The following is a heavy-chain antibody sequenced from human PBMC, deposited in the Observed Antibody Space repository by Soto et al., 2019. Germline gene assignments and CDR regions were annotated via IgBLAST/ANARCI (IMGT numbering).Heavy chain of an antibody. D-gene: IGHD6-6*01. CDR3: ARGAEQLIDY. Sequence: QVQLQQWGAGLLKPSETLSLTCAVYGGSFSGYYWSWIRQPPGKGLEWIGEINHSGSTNYNPSLKGRVTISVDTSKNQFSLKLSSVTAADTAVYYCARGAEQLIDYWGQGTLVTVSS. V-gene: IGHV4-34*01. CDR1: GGSFSGYY. J-gene: IGHJ4*02. CDR2: INHSGST.